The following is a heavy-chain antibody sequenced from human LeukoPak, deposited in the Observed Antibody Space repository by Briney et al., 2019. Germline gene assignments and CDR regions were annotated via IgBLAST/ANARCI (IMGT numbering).Heavy chain of an antibody. V-gene: IGHV4-39*07. D-gene: IGHD1/OR15-1a*01. CDR2: INHSGST. Sequence: SETLSLTCTVSGGSISSSSYYWGWIRQPPGKGLEWIGEINHSGSTNYNPSLKSRVTISVDTSKNQFSLKLSSVTAADTAVYYCARGHTSGFEHYHYYMDFWGKGTTVTVSS. CDR3: ARGHTSGFEHYHYYMDF. CDR1: GGSISSSSYY. J-gene: IGHJ6*03.